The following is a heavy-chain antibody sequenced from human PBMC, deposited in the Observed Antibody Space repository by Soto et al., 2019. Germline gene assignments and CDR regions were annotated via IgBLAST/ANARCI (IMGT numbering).Heavy chain of an antibody. D-gene: IGHD2-21*02. Sequence: ASVKVSCKASGYTFTDYDINWVRQASGQGLEYMGWMSPESGNTGYAPQFQGRVTMTRNTSISTAYMELSSLRSEDTAVYYCEVTTGYWGQGTKVTVSS. V-gene: IGHV1-8*01. CDR2: MSPESGNT. CDR3: EVTTGY. J-gene: IGHJ4*02. CDR1: GYTFTDYD.